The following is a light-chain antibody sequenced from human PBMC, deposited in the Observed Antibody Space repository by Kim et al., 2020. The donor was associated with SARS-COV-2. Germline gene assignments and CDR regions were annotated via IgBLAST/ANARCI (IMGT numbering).Light chain of an antibody. CDR2: QDT. CDR3: QVWASSTVV. V-gene: IGLV3-1*01. CDR1: ELGEKY. Sequence: SYELTQPPSVSVSPGQTATITCSGDELGEKYVCWYQQKLGQPPVLVIYQDTQRLSGIPERFSGSNSGNTATLSFSGAQAMDEADYFCQVWASSTVVFGGG. J-gene: IGLJ2*01.